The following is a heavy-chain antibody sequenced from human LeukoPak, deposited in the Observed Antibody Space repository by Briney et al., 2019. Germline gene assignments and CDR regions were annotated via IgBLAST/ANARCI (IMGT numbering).Heavy chain of an antibody. CDR3: AKYSVVVVAATLDY. J-gene: IGHJ4*02. CDR1: GFTFSSYA. V-gene: IGHV3-23*01. CDR2: ISGSGGST. D-gene: IGHD2-15*01. Sequence: QTGGSLRLSCAASGFTFSSYAMSWVRQAPGKGLEWVSAISGSGGSTYYADSVKGRFTISRDNSKSTLYLQMNSLRAEDTAVYYCAKYSVVVVAATLDYWGQGTLVTVSS.